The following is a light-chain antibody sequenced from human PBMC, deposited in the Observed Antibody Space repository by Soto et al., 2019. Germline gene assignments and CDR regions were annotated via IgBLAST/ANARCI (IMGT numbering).Light chain of an antibody. J-gene: IGLJ1*01. CDR1: TGAVTSGYY. CDR2: STS. V-gene: IGLV7-43*01. Sequence: QTVVTQEPSLTVSPGGTVTLTCSSSTGAVTSGYYPNWFQQKPGQAPRTLIYSTSNKYSWTPARFSGSLLGGKAALTLSAVQPEDEAEYYCLLYYGGTDVFGSGTKLTVL. CDR3: LLYYGGTDV.